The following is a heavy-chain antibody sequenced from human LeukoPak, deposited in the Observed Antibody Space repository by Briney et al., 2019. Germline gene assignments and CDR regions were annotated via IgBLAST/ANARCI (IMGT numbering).Heavy chain of an antibody. CDR2: INHSGST. V-gene: IGHV4-34*01. Sequence: SETLSLTCAVYGGSFSGYYWSWIRQPPGKGLEWIGEINHSGSTNYNPSLKSRVTISVDTSKNQFSLKLSSVTAADTAVYYCARDYYDSSGYLHYNWFDPWGQGTLVTVSS. CDR3: ARDYYDSSGYLHYNWFDP. D-gene: IGHD3-22*01. J-gene: IGHJ5*02. CDR1: GGSFSGYY.